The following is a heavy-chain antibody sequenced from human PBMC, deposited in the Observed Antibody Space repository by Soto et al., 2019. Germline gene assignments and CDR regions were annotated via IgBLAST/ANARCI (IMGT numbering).Heavy chain of an antibody. Sequence: ASVKVSCKASGGTFSSYTITWVRQAPGQGLEWMGWISAYNGNTNYAQKLQGRVTMTTDTSTSTAYMELRSLRSDDTAVYYCARDPWQLWIDYWGQGTLVTVSS. CDR2: ISAYNGNT. J-gene: IGHJ4*02. D-gene: IGHD5-18*01. CDR3: ARDPWQLWIDY. CDR1: GGTFSSYT. V-gene: IGHV1-18*01.